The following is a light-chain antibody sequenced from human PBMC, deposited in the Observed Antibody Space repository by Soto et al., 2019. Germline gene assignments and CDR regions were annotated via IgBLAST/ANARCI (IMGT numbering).Light chain of an antibody. CDR3: QQYVKTPIT. CDR2: DAS. Sequence: EIVLTQSPATLSLSPGERATLSCRASQSVSSYLAWYQQKPGQAPRLLIYDASNRATGIPARFSGSGSGTDFTLTISRLEPEDFAVYYCQQYVKTPITFGQGTRLEIK. J-gene: IGKJ5*01. V-gene: IGKV3-11*01. CDR1: QSVSSY.